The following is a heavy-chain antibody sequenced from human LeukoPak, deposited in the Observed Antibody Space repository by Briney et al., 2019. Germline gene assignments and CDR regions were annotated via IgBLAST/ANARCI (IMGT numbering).Heavy chain of an antibody. CDR1: GFTFNNYW. D-gene: IGHD1-1*01. J-gene: IGHJ6*02. V-gene: IGHV3-74*01. CDR2: INNDGSSA. CDR3: ARRGTGHGMDV. Sequence: GGSLRLSCAASGFTFNNYWIHWVRQVPGKGLVWVSRINNDGSSASYVDSVKGRFTISRDNAKITLFLQMNSLRAEDTAVYYCARRGTGHGMDVWGQGTTVIVSS.